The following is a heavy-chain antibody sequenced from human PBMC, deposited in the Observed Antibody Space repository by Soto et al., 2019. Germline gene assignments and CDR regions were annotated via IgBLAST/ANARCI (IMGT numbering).Heavy chain of an antibody. D-gene: IGHD6-13*01. V-gene: IGHV3-30-3*01. CDR1: GFTFSSYA. CDR2: ISYDGSNK. J-gene: IGHJ6*02. CDR3: ARDRLPAAGTGFYYYYGMDV. Sequence: GGSLRLSCAASGFTFSSYAMHWVRQAPGKGLEWVAVISYDGSNKYYADSVKGRFTISRDNSKNTLYLQMNSLRAEDTAVYYCARDRLPAAGTGFYYYYGMDVWGQGTTVTVSS.